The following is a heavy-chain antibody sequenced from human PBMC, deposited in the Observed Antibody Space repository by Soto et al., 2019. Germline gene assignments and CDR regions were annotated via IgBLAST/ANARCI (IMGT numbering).Heavy chain of an antibody. CDR2: ISGSGGYT. CDR1: GFTFFAYA. V-gene: IGHV3-23*01. CDR3: AKDSPPPFPSMDV. Sequence: EGQLLESGGGLVQPGGSLRLSCAASGFTFFAYAMTWVRQAPAKGLEWVSTISGSGGYTDYADSVKGRFTISRDSSKNTLYLQIPSLRAEDTAIYYCAKDSPPPFPSMDVWGQGATVTVAS. J-gene: IGHJ6*02.